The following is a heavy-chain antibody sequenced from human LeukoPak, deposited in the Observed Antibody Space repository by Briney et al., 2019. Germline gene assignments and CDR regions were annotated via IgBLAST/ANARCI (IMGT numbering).Heavy chain of an antibody. CDR3: ARDKKPYSSGWSSYYYMDV. CDR2: IVVGSGNT. D-gene: IGHD6-19*01. J-gene: IGHJ6*03. V-gene: IGHV1-58*02. CDR1: GFTFTSSA. Sequence: GTSVKVSCKASGFTFTSSAMQWVRQARGQRLEWIGWIVVGSGNTNYAQKFQERVTITRDMSTSTAYMELSSLRSEDTAVYYCARDKKPYSSGWSSYYYMDVWGKGTTVTVSS.